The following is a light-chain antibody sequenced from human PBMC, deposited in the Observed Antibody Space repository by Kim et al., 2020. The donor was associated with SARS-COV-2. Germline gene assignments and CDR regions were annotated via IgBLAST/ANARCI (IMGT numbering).Light chain of an antibody. J-gene: IGLJ3*02. CDR1: KIGSKN. CDR3: HAWDTNLEV. V-gene: IGLV3-9*01. Sequence: SYELTQPLSVSVALGQTASITCKGRKIGSKNAHWYQQKPGQAPVLVIYRDSNRPPGIPERFSGTNSANTATLTISRAQAGDEADFYCHAWDTNLEVFGGG. CDR2: RDS.